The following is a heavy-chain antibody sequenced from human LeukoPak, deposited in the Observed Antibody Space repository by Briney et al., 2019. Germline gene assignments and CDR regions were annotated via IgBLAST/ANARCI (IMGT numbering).Heavy chain of an antibody. D-gene: IGHD6-19*01. Sequence: GGSLRLFCAASGFPFDDYGMNWVRQVPGKGLEWVSGRNGGSTGYADSVKGRFTISRDNAKNSLYLQMNSLRAEDTALYYCARDIVLIAVAVRGSFDIWGQGTMVTVSS. CDR3: ARDIVLIAVAVRGSFDI. CDR2: RNGGST. CDR1: GFPFDDYG. J-gene: IGHJ3*02. V-gene: IGHV3-20*04.